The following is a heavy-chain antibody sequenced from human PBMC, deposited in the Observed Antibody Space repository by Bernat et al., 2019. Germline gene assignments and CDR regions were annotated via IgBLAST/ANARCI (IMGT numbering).Heavy chain of an antibody. J-gene: IGHJ3*02. D-gene: IGHD5-24*01. CDR1: GFTFSSYA. Sequence: QVQLVESGGGVVQPGRSLRLSCAASGFTFSSYAMHWVRQAPGKGLEWVALISFDGSNKYYADSVKGRFTISRDNSKNTLYLQMNSLRAEDTAVFYCARSRDGYRGPFDIWGQETMVTVSS. CDR2: ISFDGSNK. V-gene: IGHV3-30-3*01. CDR3: ARSRDGYRGPFDI.